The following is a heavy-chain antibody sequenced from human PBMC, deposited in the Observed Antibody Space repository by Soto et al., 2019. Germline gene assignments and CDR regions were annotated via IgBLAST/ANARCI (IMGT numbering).Heavy chain of an antibody. D-gene: IGHD3-16*01. CDR1: GFIFSDYD. V-gene: IGHV3-23*01. J-gene: IGHJ6*02. CDR2: LSHSDGST. Sequence: EVQLLESGGGWVQPGGSLRLSCAASGFIFSDYDMDWVRQTPGRGLEWVSSLSHSDGSTYYADSVQGRFTISRDYSNNTLHLQMNSLRAEDTAVDYCAKRGTRYFYGMDVWGQGTTVTVSS. CDR3: AKRGTRYFYGMDV.